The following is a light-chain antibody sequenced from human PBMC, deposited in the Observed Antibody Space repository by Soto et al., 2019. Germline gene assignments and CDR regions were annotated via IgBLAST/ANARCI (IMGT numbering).Light chain of an antibody. V-gene: IGKV3-20*01. Sequence: EIVLTQSPGTLSLSPGERATLSCRASQSVSSSYLAWYQQKPGQAPRLLIYGASSRATGITDRFSGSGSGTDFTLTISRLEPDDFAVYYCQPCDGSPRLTCGGGTKLEIK. CDR1: QSVSSSY. CDR3: QPCDGSPRLT. J-gene: IGKJ4*01. CDR2: GAS.